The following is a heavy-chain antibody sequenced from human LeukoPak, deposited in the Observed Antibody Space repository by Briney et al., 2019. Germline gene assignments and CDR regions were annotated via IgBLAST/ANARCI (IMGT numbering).Heavy chain of an antibody. J-gene: IGHJ4*02. CDR3: ARVARFDSIDY. CDR2: TKNKANNYNT. CDR1: GFTFSDHY. Sequence: GGSLRLSCAASGFTFSDHYMDWVRQAPGKGLEWDGRTKNKANNYNTEYAASVKGRFTISRDDSKNSLYLQMNSLKTEDTAVYYCARVARFDSIDYWGQGTLVTVSS. D-gene: IGHD3-9*01. V-gene: IGHV3-72*01.